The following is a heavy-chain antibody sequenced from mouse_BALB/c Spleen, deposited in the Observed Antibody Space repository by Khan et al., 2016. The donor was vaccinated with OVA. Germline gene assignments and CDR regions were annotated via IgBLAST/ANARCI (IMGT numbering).Heavy chain of an antibody. CDR3: ARQPYYHYNIMDY. Sequence: QVQLKESGPGLVAPSQSLSITCTISGFSLTNYGVHWVRQPPGKGLEWLVVIWNDGNTAYNSALKSRLTISKDNSKSQAFLKMNSLQTHDTAMYFCARQPYYHYNIMDYWGQGTLVTVSS. V-gene: IGHV2-6-1*01. J-gene: IGHJ4*01. CDR1: GFSLTNYG. CDR2: IWNDGNT. D-gene: IGHD2-10*01.